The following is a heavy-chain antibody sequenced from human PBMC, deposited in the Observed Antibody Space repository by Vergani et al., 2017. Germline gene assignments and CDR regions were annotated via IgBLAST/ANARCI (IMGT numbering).Heavy chain of an antibody. D-gene: IGHD2-2*02. V-gene: IGHV3-21*02. CDR1: GFTFSSYA. CDR3: ARRVGYCSSTSCYSGGAFDY. Sequence: EVQLLESGGGLVQPGGSLTLSCAASGFTFSSYAMNWVRQAPGKGLEWVSSISSSSSYIYYADSVKGRFTISRDNAKNSLYLQMNSLRAEDTAVYYCARRVGYCSSTSCYSGGAFDYWGQGTLVTVSS. CDR2: ISSSSSYI. J-gene: IGHJ4*02.